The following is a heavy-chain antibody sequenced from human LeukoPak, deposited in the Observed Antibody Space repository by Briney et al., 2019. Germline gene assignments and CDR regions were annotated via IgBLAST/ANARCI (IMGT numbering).Heavy chain of an antibody. CDR2: ISGSGGST. CDR3: AKSRRSGFLSRALHY. V-gene: IGHV3-23*01. J-gene: IGHJ4*02. D-gene: IGHD5-12*01. Sequence: SGGSLRLSCAASGFTFSSYAMSWVRQAPGKGLEWVSVISGSGGSTYNADSVKGRFTISRDNSKNTLYLEVNSLRAEDTAVYYCAKSRRSGFLSRALHYWAQGPVVTVSS. CDR1: GFTFSSYA.